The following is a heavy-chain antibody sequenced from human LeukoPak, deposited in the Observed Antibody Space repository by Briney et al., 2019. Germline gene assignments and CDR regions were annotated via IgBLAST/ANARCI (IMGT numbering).Heavy chain of an antibody. CDR3: ARSSGYLFDP. CDR2: IYYSGST. Sequence: PSETLSLTCTVSGGSISSSSYYWGWIRQPPGKGLEWIGSIYYSGSTDYNPSLKSRVTISVDTSKNQFSLKLSSVTAADTAVYYCARSSGYLFDPWGQGTLVTVSS. J-gene: IGHJ5*02. D-gene: IGHD3-22*01. CDR1: GGSISSSSYY. V-gene: IGHV4-39*01.